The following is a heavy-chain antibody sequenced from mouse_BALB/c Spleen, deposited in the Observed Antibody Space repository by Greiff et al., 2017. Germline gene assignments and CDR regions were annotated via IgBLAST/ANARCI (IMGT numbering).Heavy chain of an antibody. Sequence: QVQLKQPGAELVKPGASVKLSCKASGYTFTSYWMHWVKQRPGQGLEWIGEINPSNGRTNYNEKFKSKATLTVDKSSSTAYMQLSSLTSEDSAVYYCARAPYYGNPYAMDYWGQGTSVTVSS. CDR2: INPSNGRT. D-gene: IGHD2-10*01. J-gene: IGHJ4*01. V-gene: IGHV1S81*02. CDR3: ARAPYYGNPYAMDY. CDR1: GYTFTSYW.